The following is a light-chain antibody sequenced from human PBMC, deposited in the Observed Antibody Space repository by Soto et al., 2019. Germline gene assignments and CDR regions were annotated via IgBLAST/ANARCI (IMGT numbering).Light chain of an antibody. CDR2: EVS. CDR1: SSDVGNYNY. Sequence: QSALTQPPSASGSPGQSVTISCTGTSSDVGNYNYVSWYQQHPGKAPKLMIYEVSKRPSGVPDRFSGSKSGNTASLTVSGLQAEDEADYYCSSYAASNNVLFGGGTQLTVL. CDR3: SSYAASNNVL. V-gene: IGLV2-8*01. J-gene: IGLJ2*01.